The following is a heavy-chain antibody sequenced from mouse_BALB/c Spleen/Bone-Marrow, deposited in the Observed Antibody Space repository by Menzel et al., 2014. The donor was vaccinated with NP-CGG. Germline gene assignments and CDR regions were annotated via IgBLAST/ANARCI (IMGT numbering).Heavy chain of an antibody. V-gene: IGHV1S29*02. CDR3: SSPYGNYGAWFAY. J-gene: IGHJ3*01. CDR2: IYPYNGGT. D-gene: IGHD2-1*01. CDR1: GYTFTDHN. Sequence: EVKLVESGPELVEPGASVKISCKASGYTFTDHNMHWVKQSHGKSLEWIGYIYPYNGGTAYNQKFKSKATLTVGNSSSTAYMELRSLTSEDSAVYYCSSPYGNYGAWFAYWGQGTLVTVSA.